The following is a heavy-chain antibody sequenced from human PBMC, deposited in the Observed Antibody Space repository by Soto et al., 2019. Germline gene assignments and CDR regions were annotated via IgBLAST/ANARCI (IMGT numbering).Heavy chain of an antibody. CDR3: AKDQAMIVVVYQLDY. Sequence: LTCTVSGGSISSYYWSWIRQPPGKGLEWVAVISYDGSNKYYADSVKGRFTISRDNSKNTLYLQMNSLRAEDTAVYYCAKDQAMIVVVYQLDYWGQGTLVTVSS. D-gene: IGHD3-22*01. CDR2: ISYDGSNK. J-gene: IGHJ4*02. CDR1: GGSISSYY. V-gene: IGHV3-30*18.